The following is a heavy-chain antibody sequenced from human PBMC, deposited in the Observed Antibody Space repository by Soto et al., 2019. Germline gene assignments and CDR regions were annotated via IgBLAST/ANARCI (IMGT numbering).Heavy chain of an antibody. Sequence: ETLSLSCTVSVGSISSGSYYWSWIRQHPGKGLEWIGYIYYSGSTYYNPSLKSRVTISVDTSKNQFSLKLSSVTAADTAVYYCAGSSGYYYRFDYWGQGTLVTVSS. CDR2: IYYSGST. V-gene: IGHV4-31*03. D-gene: IGHD3-22*01. CDR3: AGSSGYYYRFDY. J-gene: IGHJ4*02. CDR1: VGSISSGSYY.